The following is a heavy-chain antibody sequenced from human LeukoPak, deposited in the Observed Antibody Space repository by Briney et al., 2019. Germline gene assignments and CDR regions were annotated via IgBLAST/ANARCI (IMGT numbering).Heavy chain of an antibody. J-gene: IGHJ4*02. CDR2: ISAADGDNT. CDR1: RFTFRNFA. V-gene: IGHV3-23*01. Sequence: HAGGSLRLSCVASRFTFRNFAMSWVRQAPGKGLEWVSAISAADGDNTYYADSVKGRFTISRDNSENTLHLQMSSLRAEDTAVYYCAKFKGHYYYDSSGYCDNWGQGTLVTVSS. CDR3: AKFKGHYYYDSSGYCDN. D-gene: IGHD3-22*01.